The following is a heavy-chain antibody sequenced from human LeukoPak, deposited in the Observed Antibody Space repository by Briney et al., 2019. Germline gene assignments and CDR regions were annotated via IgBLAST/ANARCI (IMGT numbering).Heavy chain of an antibody. D-gene: IGHD6-19*01. CDR3: ARDRPSGWYLQYYFNY. CDR1: GFTFSNYW. V-gene: IGHV3-7*04. Sequence: GGSLRLSCAASGFTFSNYWMSWVRQAPGKGLEWVANIKPDGTDKYYVDSVKGRFTISRDNAKNSLYMQLNSRRAEDTAVYYCARDRPSGWYLQYYFNYWGQAALVTVSS. J-gene: IGHJ4*02. CDR2: IKPDGTDK.